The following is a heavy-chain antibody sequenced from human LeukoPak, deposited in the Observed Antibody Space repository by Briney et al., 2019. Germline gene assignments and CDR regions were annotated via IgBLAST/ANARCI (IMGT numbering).Heavy chain of an antibody. CDR2: IFYSGTA. D-gene: IGHD6-13*01. V-gene: IGHV4-39*01. CDR3: ARCGGSSWHAY. CDR1: GGSISSSSYY. J-gene: IGHJ4*02. Sequence: PSETLSLTCTVSGGSISSSSYYWDWIRQPPGKGLEWIGSIFYSGTAYYIPSLKSRVTISVDTSKNQFSLILNSVTAADTAVYYCARCGGSSWHAYWGQGTLVTVSS.